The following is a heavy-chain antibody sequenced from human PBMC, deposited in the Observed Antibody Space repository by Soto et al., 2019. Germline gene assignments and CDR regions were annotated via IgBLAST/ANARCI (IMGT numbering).Heavy chain of an antibody. CDR1: GFNVSSNY. CDR2: IYSGGNT. CDR3: ARIFEGAAAQYYFDD. Sequence: PGGSLRLSCAASGFNVSSNYVNWVRQAPGKGLEWVSVIYSGGNTYYADSVKGRFTISRDNSKNTLYLQMNSLRAEDTAVYYCARIFEGAAAQYYFDDWGQGTLVTVSS. D-gene: IGHD6-13*01. V-gene: IGHV3-66*01. J-gene: IGHJ4*02.